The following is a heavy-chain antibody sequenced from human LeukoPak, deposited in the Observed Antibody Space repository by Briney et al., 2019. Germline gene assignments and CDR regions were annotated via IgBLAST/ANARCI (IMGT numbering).Heavy chain of an antibody. J-gene: IGHJ4*02. D-gene: IGHD3-9*01. CDR2: IYYSGST. V-gene: IGHV4-59*08. CDR3: ARHPVRYFDWLDLPDY. CDR1: GGSISSYY. Sequence: KPSETLSLTCTVSGGSISSYYWSRIRQPPGKGLEWIGYIYYSGSTNYNPSLKSRVTISVDTSKNQFSLKLSSVTAADTAVYYCARHPVRYFDWLDLPDYWGQGTLVTVSS.